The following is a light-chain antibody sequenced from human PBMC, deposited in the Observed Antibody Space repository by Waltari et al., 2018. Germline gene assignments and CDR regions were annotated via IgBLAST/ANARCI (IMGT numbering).Light chain of an antibody. CDR3: SSYTRHETGI. CDR1: SSYVGGYNF. J-gene: IGLJ2*01. CDR2: EVN. Sequence: QSALTQPASVSGSPGQSITISCTGTSSYVGGYNFVSWYQQHPGNVPKLIINEVNNRPSGVSNRFSGSKSGNTASLTISGLQAEDEADYYCSSYTRHETGIFGGGTKLTVL. V-gene: IGLV2-14*01.